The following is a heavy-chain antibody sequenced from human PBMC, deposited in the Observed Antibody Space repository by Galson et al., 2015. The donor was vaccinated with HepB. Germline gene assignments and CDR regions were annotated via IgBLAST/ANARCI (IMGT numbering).Heavy chain of an antibody. CDR3: TGRWEMWGDWFDP. CDR1: GFNFGDYA. V-gene: IGHV3-49*03. J-gene: IGHJ5*02. D-gene: IGHD3-16*01. Sequence: SLRLSCAVSGFNFGDYAMSWFRQAPGKGLEWVGLVRSKPYGGTAEYAASVKDRFNTSRDDSKRVAYLQMNSLKTEDTAAYYCTGRWEMWGDWFDPWGQGTLVTVSS. CDR2: VRSKPYGGTA.